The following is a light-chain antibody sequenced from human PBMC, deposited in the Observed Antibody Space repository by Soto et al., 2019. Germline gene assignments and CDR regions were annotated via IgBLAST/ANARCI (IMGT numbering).Light chain of an antibody. CDR2: KAS. CDR1: QSLVYSDGNAY. CDR3: MQGTHWPPRT. V-gene: IGKV2-30*01. J-gene: IGKJ2*01. Sequence: DVVLTQSPLSLPVILGQPASISCRSSQSLVYSDGNAYLNWFHQRPGQSPRRLIYKASKRDSXXAXRXXGSGSGTDFTLEISGVEAEDVGVYYCMQGTHWPPRTFGQGTKLEIK.